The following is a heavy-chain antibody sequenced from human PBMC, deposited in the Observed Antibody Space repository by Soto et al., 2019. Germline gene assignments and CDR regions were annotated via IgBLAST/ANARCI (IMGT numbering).Heavy chain of an antibody. Sequence: ASVKVSCKASGYTFTSYYMHWVRQAPGQGLEWMGIINPSGGSTSYAQKFQGRVTMTRDTSTSTVYMELSSLRSEDTAVYYCARVSGYYDSSGLDAFDIGVQGTMVNVS. J-gene: IGHJ3*02. D-gene: IGHD3-22*01. V-gene: IGHV1-46*01. CDR2: INPSGGST. CDR3: ARVSGYYDSSGLDAFDI. CDR1: GYTFTSYY.